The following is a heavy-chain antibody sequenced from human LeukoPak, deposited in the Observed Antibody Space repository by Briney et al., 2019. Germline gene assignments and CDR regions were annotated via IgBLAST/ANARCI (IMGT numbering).Heavy chain of an antibody. CDR2: INPNSGGT. J-gene: IGHJ2*01. Sequence: GASVKVSCKASGYTFTGYYMHWVRQAPGQGLEWMGWINPNSGGTNYAQKFQGRVTMTRDTSISTAYMGLSRLRSDDTAVYYCARKSPGNFWYFDLWGRGTLVTVSS. D-gene: IGHD1-1*01. V-gene: IGHV1-2*02. CDR1: GYTFTGYY. CDR3: ARKSPGNFWYFDL.